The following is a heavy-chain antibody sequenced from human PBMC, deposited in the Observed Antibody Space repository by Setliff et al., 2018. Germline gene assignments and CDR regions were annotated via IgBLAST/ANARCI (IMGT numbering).Heavy chain of an antibody. Sequence: SETLSLTCTVSGGSLRGNAIFWGWIRQPPGKGLEWIGSTYYNGDAYYNPSLKSRVTMSVDTSRNQFSLKLSSVTAADPAVYYCARDQGLGEYSSSSPYYYYYMDVWGKGTTVTVSS. V-gene: IGHV4-39*02. J-gene: IGHJ6*03. CDR3: ARDQGLGEYSSSSPYYYYYMDV. CDR1: GGSLRGNAIF. CDR2: TYYNGDA. D-gene: IGHD6-6*01.